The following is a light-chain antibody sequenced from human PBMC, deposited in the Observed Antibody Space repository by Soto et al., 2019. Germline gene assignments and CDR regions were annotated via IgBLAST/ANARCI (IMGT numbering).Light chain of an antibody. Sequence: DIQMTQSPSTLSASVGDRVTITCRASESISSYLNWYQQKPGKAPKLLMYAASSLQSGVPSTFSGSGSGTDFTLTISSLQPEDFATYYCQQTYTTPRTFGQGTKVDIK. CDR1: ESISSY. CDR3: QQTYTTPRT. J-gene: IGKJ1*01. V-gene: IGKV1-39*01. CDR2: AAS.